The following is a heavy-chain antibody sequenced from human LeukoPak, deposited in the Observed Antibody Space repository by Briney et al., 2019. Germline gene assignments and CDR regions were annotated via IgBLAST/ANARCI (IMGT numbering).Heavy chain of an antibody. Sequence: SETLSLTCAVYGGSFSGYYWSWIRQPPGKGLEWIGEINHSGSTNYNPSLKSRVTISVDTSKNQFSLRLSSVTAADTAVYYCARVTGYIVEDYFDYWGQGTLVTVSS. J-gene: IGHJ4*02. D-gene: IGHD3-22*01. CDR3: ARVTGYIVEDYFDY. CDR2: INHSGST. V-gene: IGHV4-34*01. CDR1: GGSFSGYY.